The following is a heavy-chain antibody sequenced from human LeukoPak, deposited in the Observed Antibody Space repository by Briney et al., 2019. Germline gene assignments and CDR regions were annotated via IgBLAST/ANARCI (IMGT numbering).Heavy chain of an antibody. CDR2: MSNDGSNK. J-gene: IGHJ4*02. CDR1: GFTFSSFH. Sequence: GGSLRLSCAASGFTFSSFHINWVRQAPGKGLEWVAVMSNDGSNKYYADSVKGRFTVSRDNSKNTLYLQMNGLRAEDTATYYCVKSGIAAAGQRGYFDYWGQGTLVTVSS. D-gene: IGHD6-13*01. CDR3: VKSGIAAAGQRGYFDY. V-gene: IGHV3-30*18.